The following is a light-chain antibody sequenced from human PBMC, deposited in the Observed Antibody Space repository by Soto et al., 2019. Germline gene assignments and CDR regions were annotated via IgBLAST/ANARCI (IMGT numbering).Light chain of an antibody. CDR2: SHN. CDR1: SSNIGSNT. CDR3: AAWDDSLNGSVV. V-gene: IGLV1-44*01. J-gene: IGLJ2*01. Sequence: QSVLTQPPSASGTPGQRVTISCSGSSSNIGSNTVTWYQQLPGTAPKLLIYSHNQRPSGVPDRFSGSKSGTSASLAISGLQSEDEADYYCAAWDDSLNGSVVFGGGTKLTVL.